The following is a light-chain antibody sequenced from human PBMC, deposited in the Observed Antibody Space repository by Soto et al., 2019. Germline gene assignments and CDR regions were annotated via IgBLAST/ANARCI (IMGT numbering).Light chain of an antibody. J-gene: IGKJ1*01. CDR1: QSISSSY. CDR2: GAS. CDR3: QQYSNWPPWT. V-gene: IGKV3-15*01. Sequence: EIVMTQSPATLSVSPGERATLSCRASQSISSSYLAWYQQKPGQAPGLLIYGASTRATGIPARFSGSGSGTEFTLTISSLQSEDFAVYYCQQYSNWPPWTFGQGTKVEIK.